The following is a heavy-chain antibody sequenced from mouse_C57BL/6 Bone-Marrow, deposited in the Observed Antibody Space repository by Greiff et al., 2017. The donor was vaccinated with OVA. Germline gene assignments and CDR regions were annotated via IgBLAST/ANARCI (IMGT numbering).Heavy chain of an antibody. J-gene: IGHJ1*03. CDR2: IRNKANGYTT. CDR3: ARLYYSNWGYFDV. Sequence: EVKLVESGGGLVQPGGSLSLSCAASGFTFPDYYMSWVRQPPGKALEWLGFIRNKANGYTTEYSASVKGRFTISRDNSQSILYLQMNALRAEDSATYYCARLYYSNWGYFDVWCTGTTVTVSS. V-gene: IGHV7-3*01. D-gene: IGHD2-5*01. CDR1: GFTFPDYY.